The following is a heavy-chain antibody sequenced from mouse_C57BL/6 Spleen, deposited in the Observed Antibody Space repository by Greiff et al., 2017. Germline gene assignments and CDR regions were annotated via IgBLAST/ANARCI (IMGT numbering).Heavy chain of an antibody. CDR3: ARRGNDDGYSGFAY. Sequence: VQLKESGPELVKPGASVKIPCKASGYTFTDYNMDWVKQSHGKSLEWIGDINPNNGGTIYNQKFKGKATLTVDKSSSTAYMELRSLTSEDTAVYYCARRGNDDGYSGFAYWGQGTLVTVAA. CDR2: INPNNGGT. V-gene: IGHV1-18*01. CDR1: GYTFTDYN. D-gene: IGHD2-3*01. J-gene: IGHJ3*01.